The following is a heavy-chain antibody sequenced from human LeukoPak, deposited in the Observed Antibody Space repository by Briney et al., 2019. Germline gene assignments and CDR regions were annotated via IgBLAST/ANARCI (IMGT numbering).Heavy chain of an antibody. Sequence: GGSLRLSCAAFGFTFSSYAMSWVRQAPGKGLEWVSAISGSGGSTYYADSVKGRFTISRDNSKNTLYLQMNSLRAEDTAVYYCAKVLAVAGRVDYWGQGTLVTVSS. CDR2: ISGSGGST. J-gene: IGHJ4*02. V-gene: IGHV3-23*01. D-gene: IGHD6-19*01. CDR1: GFTFSSYA. CDR3: AKVLAVAGRVDY.